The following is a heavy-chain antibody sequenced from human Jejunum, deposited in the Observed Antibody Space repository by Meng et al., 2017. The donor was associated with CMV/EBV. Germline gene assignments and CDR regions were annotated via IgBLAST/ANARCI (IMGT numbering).Heavy chain of an antibody. V-gene: IGHV3-7*01. CDR1: GFTFRSSW. CDR2: IDQDGTQD. CDR3: TEGGGNLDS. J-gene: IGHJ4*02. Sequence: SCTASGFTFRSSWMGWVRRAPGKGLKWVADIDQDGTQDYYMDSVKSRFTISRDNARNSLYLQMNNLRVEDTAVYYCTEGGGNLDSWGQGTQVTVSS. D-gene: IGHD1-26*01.